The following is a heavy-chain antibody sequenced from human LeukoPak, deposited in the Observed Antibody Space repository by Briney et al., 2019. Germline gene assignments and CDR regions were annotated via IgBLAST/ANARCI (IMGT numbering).Heavy chain of an antibody. CDR1: GFSFRNYG. Sequence: GGALRLSCAASGFSFRNYGMHWVRRAPGKGLEGVAVMSFDGSNKNHATSVKGRFTIHRDNSKNTLYLKMNSFRAEDTAVYYCAKDWNWANKNYYCYYSMDDWGQGTTVTVSS. V-gene: IGHV3-30*18. D-gene: IGHD1-7*01. CDR3: AKDWNWANKNYYCYYSMDD. CDR2: MSFDGSNK. J-gene: IGHJ6*02.